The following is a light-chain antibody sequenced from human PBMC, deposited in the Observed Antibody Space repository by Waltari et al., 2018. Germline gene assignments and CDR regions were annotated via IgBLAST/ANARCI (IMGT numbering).Light chain of an antibody. V-gene: IGKV3-20*01. CDR1: QSISRP. Sequence: EIMLTQSPGTLSLSPGERATLSCRASQSISRPLAWYQQKPSQAPRLLIYDASTRATGIPDRFSGSGSGTDFSLTISRLEPEDSAVYYCQQYVSLPATFGQGTKVEIK. CDR2: DAS. J-gene: IGKJ1*01. CDR3: QQYVSLPAT.